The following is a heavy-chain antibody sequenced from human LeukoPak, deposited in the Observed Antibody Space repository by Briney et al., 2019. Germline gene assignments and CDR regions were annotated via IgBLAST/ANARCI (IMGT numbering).Heavy chain of an antibody. D-gene: IGHD5-18*01. Sequence: PSETLSLTCAVSGGSFSGYYWSWIRQPPGKGLEWIGEINHSGSTNYNPSLKSRVTISVDTSKNQFSLKLSSVTTADTAVYYCARRGYTYGLWGQGTLVTVSS. CDR2: INHSGST. V-gene: IGHV4-34*01. J-gene: IGHJ4*02. CDR3: ARRGYTYGL. CDR1: GGSFSGYY.